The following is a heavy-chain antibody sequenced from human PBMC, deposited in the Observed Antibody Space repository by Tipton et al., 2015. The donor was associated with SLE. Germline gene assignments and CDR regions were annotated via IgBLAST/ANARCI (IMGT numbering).Heavy chain of an antibody. CDR3: ARGSVGRKYSSSSGWFDP. J-gene: IGHJ5*02. V-gene: IGHV4-34*01. CDR1: GGSFSGYY. D-gene: IGHD6-6*01. CDR2: INHSGST. Sequence: TLSLTCAVYGGSFSGYYWSWIRQPPGKGLEWIGEINHSGSTNYNPSLKSRVTISVGTSKNQFSLKLSSVTAADTAVYYCARGSVGRKYSSSSGWFDPWGQGTLVTVSS.